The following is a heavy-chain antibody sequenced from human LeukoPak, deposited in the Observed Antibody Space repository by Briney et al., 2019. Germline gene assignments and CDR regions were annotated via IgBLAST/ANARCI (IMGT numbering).Heavy chain of an antibody. CDR1: GFTFSSYS. V-gene: IGHV3-21*01. J-gene: IGHJ4*02. D-gene: IGHD2-15*01. CDR2: ISSSSSYI. CDR3: ARDRGAWYCSGGSCYSYQFDY. Sequence: GGSLRLSCAASGFTFSSYSMSWVRQAPGNGLEWVSSISSSSSYIYYADSVKGRFTISRDNAKNSLYLHMNSLRAEDTAVYYCARDRGAWYCSGGSCYSYQFDYWGQGTLVTVSS.